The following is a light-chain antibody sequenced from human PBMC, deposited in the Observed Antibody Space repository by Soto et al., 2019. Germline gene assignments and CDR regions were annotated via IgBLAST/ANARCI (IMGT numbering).Light chain of an antibody. V-gene: IGLV2-14*01. CDR2: EVS. Sequence: ALTHPASGSGAPGQSITICCTGTSSDVGGYNYVSWYQQHPGKAPKLKIYEVSNRPSGVSNRFSGSKSGNTASLTISGLQAEDEADYYCSSYTSSSTLDVFGTGTKVTVL. J-gene: IGLJ1*01. CDR1: SSDVGGYNY. CDR3: SSYTSSSTLDV.